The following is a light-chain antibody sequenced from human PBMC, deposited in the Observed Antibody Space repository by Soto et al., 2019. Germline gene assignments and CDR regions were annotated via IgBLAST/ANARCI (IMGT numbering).Light chain of an antibody. Sequence: EIVLTQCPGTPSLSPGERVTLSCRATQSVSSTYLAGYQQKPGQAPRLLIYGASSRATGIPDRVSGSGSGTDFTLTSSRLEPEGFAVYYCQQYGSSPPTFGQGTKVEIK. J-gene: IGKJ1*01. CDR2: GAS. CDR3: QQYGSSPPT. CDR1: QSVSSTY. V-gene: IGKV3-20*01.